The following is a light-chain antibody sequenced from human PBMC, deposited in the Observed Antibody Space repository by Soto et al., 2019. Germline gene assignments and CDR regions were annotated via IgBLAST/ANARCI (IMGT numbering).Light chain of an antibody. CDR3: QQYKTYWT. V-gene: IGKV1-5*03. CDR1: QTISSW. Sequence: DIQRTQSPSTLSGSVGDRVTITCRASQTISSWLAWYQQKPGKAPKLLIYKASTLKSGVPSRFSGSGSGTEFTLTISSLQPDDFATYYCQQYKTYWTFGPGTKVDI. CDR2: KAS. J-gene: IGKJ1*01.